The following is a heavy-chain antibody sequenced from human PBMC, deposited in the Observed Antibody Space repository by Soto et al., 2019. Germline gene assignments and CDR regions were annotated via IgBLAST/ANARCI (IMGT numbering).Heavy chain of an antibody. CDR1: GGSISNYY. V-gene: IGHV4-59*01. CDR2: IYYSGST. D-gene: IGHD4-4*01. J-gene: IGHJ6*02. CDR3: AGGGSNYNYFGMDV. Sequence: SETLSLTCTVSGGSISNYYWSWIRQPPGKGLEWIGYIYYSGSTNYNPSLKSRVTISVDTSKNQFSLKLTSVTAADTAVYYCAGGGSNYNYFGMDVWGQGTTVTVSS.